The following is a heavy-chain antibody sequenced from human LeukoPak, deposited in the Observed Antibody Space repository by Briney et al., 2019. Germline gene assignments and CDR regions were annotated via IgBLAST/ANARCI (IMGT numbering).Heavy chain of an antibody. CDR3: AKSLVHTGPRTYYFDY. J-gene: IGHJ4*02. CDR1: GYTFTGYY. V-gene: IGHV1-2*02. Sequence: ASVKVSCKASGYTFTGYYMHWVRQAPGQGLEWMGWINPNSGGTNYAQKLQGRVTMTTDTSTSTAYMELRSLRSDDTAVYYCAKSLVHTGPRTYYFDYWGQGTLVTVSS. CDR2: INPNSGGT. D-gene: IGHD6-6*01.